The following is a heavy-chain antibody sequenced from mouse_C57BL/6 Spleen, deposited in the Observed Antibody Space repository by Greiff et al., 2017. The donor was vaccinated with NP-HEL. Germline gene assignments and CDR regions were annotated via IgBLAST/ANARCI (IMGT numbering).Heavy chain of an antibody. CDR2: IYPGDGDT. Sequence: VQLVESGAELVKPGASVKISCKASGYAFSSYWMNWVKQRPGKGLEWIGQIYPGDGDTNYNGKFKGKATLTADKSSSTAYMQLSSLTSEDSAVYFCARSSSLYYAMDYWGQGTSVTVSS. V-gene: IGHV1-80*01. J-gene: IGHJ4*01. D-gene: IGHD6-1*01. CDR1: GYAFSSYW. CDR3: ARSSSLYYAMDY.